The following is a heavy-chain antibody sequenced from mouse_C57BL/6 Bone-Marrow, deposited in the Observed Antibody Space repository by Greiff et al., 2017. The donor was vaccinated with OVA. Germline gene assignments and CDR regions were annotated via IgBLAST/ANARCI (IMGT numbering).Heavy chain of an antibody. CDR3: ARSTHWWYFDV. Sequence: QVQLKQPGAELVRPGSSVKLSCKASGYTFTSYWMDWVKQRPGQGLEWIGNIYPSDSETHYNQKFKDKATLTVDKSSSTAYMQLSSLTSEDSAVYYCARSTHWWYFDVWGTGTTVTVSS. D-gene: IGHD2-1*01. CDR1: GYTFTSYW. V-gene: IGHV1-61*01. CDR2: IYPSDSET. J-gene: IGHJ1*03.